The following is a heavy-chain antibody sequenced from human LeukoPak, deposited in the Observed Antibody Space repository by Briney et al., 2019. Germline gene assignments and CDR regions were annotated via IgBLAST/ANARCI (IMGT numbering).Heavy chain of an antibody. J-gene: IGHJ4*02. Sequence: GGSLRLSCAASAVTFSSYSMHWVRQAPGKGLVWVSRINPDGSSTNYADSVKGGFTISRDNVKNTLYLQMNSLRAEDTAVYYCATPGIRDQYDFDSWGQGTLVTVSS. CDR3: ATPGIRDQYDFDS. V-gene: IGHV3-74*01. D-gene: IGHD6-13*01. CDR1: AVTFSSYS. CDR2: INPDGSST.